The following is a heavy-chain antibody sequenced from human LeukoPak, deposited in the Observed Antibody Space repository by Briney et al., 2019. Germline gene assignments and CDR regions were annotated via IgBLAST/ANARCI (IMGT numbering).Heavy chain of an antibody. V-gene: IGHV3-30*02. D-gene: IGHD3-10*01. CDR3: AKMGLWFGEYPAAYYYYYMDV. CDR2: IRYDGSNK. Sequence: GGSLRLSCAASGFTFSSYGMHWVRQAPGKGLEWVAFIRYDGSNKYYADSVKGRFTISRDNSKNTLYLQMNSLRAEDTAVYYCAKMGLWFGEYPAAYYYYYMDVWGKGTTVTISS. J-gene: IGHJ6*03. CDR1: GFTFSSYG.